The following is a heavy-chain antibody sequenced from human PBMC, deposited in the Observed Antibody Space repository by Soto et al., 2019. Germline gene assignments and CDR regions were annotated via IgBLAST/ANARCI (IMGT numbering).Heavy chain of an antibody. CDR1: GDSISSYY. Sequence: SETLSLTCTVSGDSISSYYWSWIRQPPGKGLEWIGYIYYSGSTNYNPSLKSRITISIDTSRNQFSLNVTSVTAADTAVYYCARGMVGYNWNYRWFDPWGQGTLVTVSS. CDR2: IYYSGST. D-gene: IGHD1-7*01. CDR3: ARGMVGYNWNYRWFDP. J-gene: IGHJ5*02. V-gene: IGHV4-59*01.